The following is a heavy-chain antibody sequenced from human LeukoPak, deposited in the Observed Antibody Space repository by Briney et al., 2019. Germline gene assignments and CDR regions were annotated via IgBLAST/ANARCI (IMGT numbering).Heavy chain of an antibody. V-gene: IGHV3-23*01. Sequence: PGGSLRLSCAASGFTFSIYAMSWVRQAPGKGLEWVSAISGSGGSTYYADSVKGRFTISRDNSKNTLYLQMNSLRAEDTAEYYCAKDPKDYYYMDVWGKGTTVTVSS. J-gene: IGHJ6*03. CDR1: GFTFSIYA. CDR3: AKDPKDYYYMDV. CDR2: ISGSGGST.